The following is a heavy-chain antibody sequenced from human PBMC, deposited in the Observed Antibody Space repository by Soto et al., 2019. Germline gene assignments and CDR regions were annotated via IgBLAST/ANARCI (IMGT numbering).Heavy chain of an antibody. D-gene: IGHD5-12*01. CDR3: FCQAEDGIRDYLTVSAFLLNRSSDL. CDR2: ISYSGST. V-gene: IGHV4-30-4*03. Sequence: QTPGKGLEWIGYISYSGSTYYNPSLKSRVTISLDTSKNQFSLKLSSVTAADTAVYYFFCQAEDGIRDYLTVSAFLLNRSSDL. J-gene: IGHJ2*01.